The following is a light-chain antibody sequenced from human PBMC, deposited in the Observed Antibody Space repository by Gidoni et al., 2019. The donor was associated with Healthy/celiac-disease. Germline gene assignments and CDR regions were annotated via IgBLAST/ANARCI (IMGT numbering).Light chain of an antibody. Sequence: QSVLTQPPSVSGAPGQRVTISCTRSSSNIGAGYDVPWYQQLPGTAPKLLIYGNSNRPSGVPDRFSGSKSGTSASLAITGLQAEDGADYYCQSYDSSLSGSWVFGGGTKLTVL. CDR3: QSYDSSLSGSWV. J-gene: IGLJ3*02. CDR2: GNS. CDR1: SSNIGAGYD. V-gene: IGLV1-40*01.